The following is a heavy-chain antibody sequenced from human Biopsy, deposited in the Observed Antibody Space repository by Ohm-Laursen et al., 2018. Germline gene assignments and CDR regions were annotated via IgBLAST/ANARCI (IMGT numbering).Heavy chain of an antibody. J-gene: IGHJ3*01. CDR2: IYPGGST. Sequence: PSQTLSLTCNVSGGDINNYYWSGIRQPAGKGLEWIGRIYPGGSTNYNPSLKSRVTMSVDTSKKQLSLRLRSVTAADTAMYYCASVVLGPTNDAFDLWGQGTMVVVSS. CDR3: ASVVLGPTNDAFDL. V-gene: IGHV4-4*07. CDR1: GGDINNYY. D-gene: IGHD3-22*01.